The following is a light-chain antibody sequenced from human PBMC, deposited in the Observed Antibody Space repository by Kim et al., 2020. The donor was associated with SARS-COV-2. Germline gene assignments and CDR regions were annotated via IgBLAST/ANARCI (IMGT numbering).Light chain of an antibody. V-gene: IGKV3-15*01. CDR3: QQYSDWRPIT. CDR1: RSISSN. CDR2: GAS. J-gene: IGKJ5*01. Sequence: SPGESVTLSCRASRSISSNLAWYQQKPGQAPRLLISGASTRATNIPSRFSGSGSGREFTLTITTLQSEDFAIYYCQQYSDWRPITFGQGTRLEIK.